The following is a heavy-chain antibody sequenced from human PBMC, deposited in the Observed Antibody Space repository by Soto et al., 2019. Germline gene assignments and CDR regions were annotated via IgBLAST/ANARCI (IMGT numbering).Heavy chain of an antibody. D-gene: IGHD3-3*01. CDR3: ARVRHGWIFCDY. CDR2: LYYGGST. J-gene: IGHJ4*02. Sequence: SETLSLTCTVSSGSVSSFFWSWIRQPPGRGLEWIGYLYYGGSTHYSPSLKSRVTISVDTSQNQFSLNLMSVTAADTASYYCARVRHGWIFCDYWSQGTRVTVAS. V-gene: IGHV4-59*02. CDR1: SGSVSSFF.